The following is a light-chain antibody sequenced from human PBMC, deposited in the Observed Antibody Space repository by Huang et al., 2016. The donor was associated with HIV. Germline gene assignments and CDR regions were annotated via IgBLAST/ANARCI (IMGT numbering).Light chain of an antibody. CDR3: QQYGGSQGYT. V-gene: IGKV3-20*01. CDR2: GAS. J-gene: IGKJ2*01. CDR1: QTVSSTS. Sequence: EIVLTQSPGTLSLSPGESATLSCRASQTVSSTSLTWYPQKPGQAPRLLICGASSRATGIPDRFCGSRSGTEVTLTISRLEPEDFAVYYCQQYGGSQGYTFGQGTKLEIK.